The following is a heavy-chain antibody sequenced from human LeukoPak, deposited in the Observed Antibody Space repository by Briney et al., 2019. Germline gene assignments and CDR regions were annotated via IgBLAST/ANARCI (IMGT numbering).Heavy chain of an antibody. CDR3: ARVSGLRGHFDY. CDR1: GYTFTSYY. V-gene: IGHV1-46*01. D-gene: IGHD3-10*01. CDR2: INPSGGST. Sequence: ASVTVSCKASGYTFTSYYMHWVRQAPGQGLEWMGIINPSGGSTSYAQKFQGRVTMTRDMSTSTVYMELSSLRSEDPVVYYCARVSGLRGHFDYWGQGTLVTVSS. J-gene: IGHJ4*02.